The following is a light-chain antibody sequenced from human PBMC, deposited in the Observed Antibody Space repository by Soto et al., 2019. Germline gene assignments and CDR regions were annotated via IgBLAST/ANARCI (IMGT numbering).Light chain of an antibody. V-gene: IGKV2-30*01. Sequence: DVVMTQSPLSLPVILGQPASISCRSSQSLVYSDGTTYLNWFHQRPGQSPRRLIYRVSNRDSGVPESFGGSGSSTDIPLKIGGVEGEDVGVYYCMQGTHWPRTCGQGTEVEIK. CDR1: QSLVYSDGTTY. J-gene: IGKJ1*01. CDR2: RVS. CDR3: MQGTHWPRT.